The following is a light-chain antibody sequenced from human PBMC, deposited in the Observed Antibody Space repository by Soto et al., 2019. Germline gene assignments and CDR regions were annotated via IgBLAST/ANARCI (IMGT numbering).Light chain of an antibody. CDR2: DGT. CDR1: SSDLGGYNS. J-gene: IGLJ1*01. CDR3: SSFTDGNNLV. V-gene: IGLV2-8*01. Sequence: QSVLTQPRSVSGAPGPSVTISCTGTSSDLGGYNSVSWYQQHPGKAPKVMIYDGTKRPSGVHDRFSGSKSGNTASLTVSALQAEDEADYYCSSFTDGNNLVFGTGTKVTVL.